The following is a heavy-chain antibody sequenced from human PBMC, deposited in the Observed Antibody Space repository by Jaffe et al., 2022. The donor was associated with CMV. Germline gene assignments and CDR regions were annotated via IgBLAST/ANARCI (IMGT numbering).Heavy chain of an antibody. CDR2: MYPGDSDI. J-gene: IGHJ4*02. CDR1: GFSFSSYW. D-gene: IGHD3-3*01. CDR3: ASLSTIYINGHYLAVR. Sequence: EVQLVQSGAEVKKPGESLKISCKGSGFSFSSYWIGWVRQRPGKGLEWMGMMYPGDSDIRYSPPFQGQVTISADNSISTTYLQWRSLRASDTAMYYCASLSTIYINGHYLAVRWGQGTLVTVSS. V-gene: IGHV5-51*01.